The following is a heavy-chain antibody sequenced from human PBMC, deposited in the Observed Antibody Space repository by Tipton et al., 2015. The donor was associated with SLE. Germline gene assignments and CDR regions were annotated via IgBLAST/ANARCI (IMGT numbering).Heavy chain of an antibody. D-gene: IGHD6-13*01. CDR3: AKRYSSSWYVGDYFDY. J-gene: IGHJ4*02. CDR2: ISGSGGST. V-gene: IGHV3-23*01. CDR1: GFTFDDYA. Sequence: SLRLSCAASGFTFDDYAMHWVRQAPGKGLEWVSGISGSGGSTYYADSVKGRFTISRDNSKNTLYLQMNSLRAEDTAVYYCAKRYSSSWYVGDYFDYWGQGTLVTVSS.